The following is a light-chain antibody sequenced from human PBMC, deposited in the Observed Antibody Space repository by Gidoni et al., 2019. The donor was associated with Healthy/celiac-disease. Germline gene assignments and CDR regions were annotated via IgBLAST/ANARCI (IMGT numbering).Light chain of an antibody. J-gene: IGKJ4*01. CDR2: DAS. CDR3: QQYDNLPPLT. CDR1: QDISNY. Sequence: DIQMTQSTSSLSASVGDRVTIPCQAYQDISNYLNWYQQKPGKAPKLLIYDASNLETGVPSRFSGSGSGTDFTFTISSLQPEDIATYYCQQYDNLPPLTFXGXTKVEIK. V-gene: IGKV1-33*01.